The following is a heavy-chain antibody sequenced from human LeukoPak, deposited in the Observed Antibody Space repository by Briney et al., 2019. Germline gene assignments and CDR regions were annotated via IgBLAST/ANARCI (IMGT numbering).Heavy chain of an antibody. CDR3: ARDLRAVALDV. CDR1: GFHLRSYS. Sequence: PGGSLRLSCAASGFHLRSYSMDWVRPAPGEGLEWVSSISSSSSYIYYADSVKGRFTISRDNAKNSLYLQMNSLRAEDTAVYYCARDLRAVALDVWGKGTTVTVSS. J-gene: IGHJ6*04. CDR2: ISSSSSYI. D-gene: IGHD6-19*01. V-gene: IGHV3-21*01.